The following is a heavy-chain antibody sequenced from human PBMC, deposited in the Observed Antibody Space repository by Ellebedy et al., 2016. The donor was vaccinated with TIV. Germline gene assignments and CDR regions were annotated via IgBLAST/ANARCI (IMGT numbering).Heavy chain of an antibody. CDR3: ARSLLIFSFDKCYFDL. V-gene: IGHV4-39*01. Sequence: SETLSLTCTVSGGSISGSSPYWAWVRQPPGTGLEWIGNVFDNGDTYYNPSLKSRVTISVYTSKNQFSLNLRSVTAADTAVFYCARSLLIFSFDKCYFDLWGRGTLVTVSS. J-gene: IGHJ2*01. CDR2: VFDNGDT. CDR1: GGSISGSSPY. D-gene: IGHD3/OR15-3a*01.